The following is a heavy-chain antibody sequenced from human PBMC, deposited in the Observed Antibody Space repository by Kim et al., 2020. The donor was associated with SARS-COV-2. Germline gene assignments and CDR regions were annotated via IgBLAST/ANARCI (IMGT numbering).Heavy chain of an antibody. V-gene: IGHV3-21*01. CDR1: GFTFSSYS. D-gene: IGHD3-10*01. J-gene: IGHJ6*02. CDR3: ARYPNYGSGSYDYYYYGMDV. CDR2: ISSSSSYI. Sequence: GGSLRLSCAASGFTFSSYSMNWVRQAPRKGLEWVSSISSSSSYIYYADSVKGRFTISRDNAKKSLYLQMNSLRAEDTAVYYCARYPNYGSGSYDYYYYGMDVCGQGTTVTVSS.